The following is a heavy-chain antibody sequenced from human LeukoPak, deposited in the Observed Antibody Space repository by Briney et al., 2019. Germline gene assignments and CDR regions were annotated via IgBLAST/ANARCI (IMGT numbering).Heavy chain of an antibody. V-gene: IGHV3-48*03. Sequence: PGGSLRLSCAASGFNLSSYEMNWVRQTPGKGLEWVSYISPSDSTIYSADSVKGRFIISRDNAKNSLYLQMNSLRAEDTALYYCAVGSGYDIPSYGLFWGQGTLVTVSS. CDR3: AVGSGYDIPSYGLF. CDR2: ISPSDSTI. J-gene: IGHJ4*02. CDR1: GFNLSSYE. D-gene: IGHD5-12*01.